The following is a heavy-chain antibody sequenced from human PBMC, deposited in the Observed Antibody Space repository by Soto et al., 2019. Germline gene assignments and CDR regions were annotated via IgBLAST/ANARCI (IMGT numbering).Heavy chain of an antibody. CDR2: ISGSGGST. V-gene: IGHV3-23*01. CDR1: GSTFSSYA. J-gene: IGHJ4*02. D-gene: IGHD3-10*01. CDR3: AKYALPRYYGSASDY. Sequence: PGGSLRLSCAASGSTFSSYAMSWVRQAPGKGLEWVSAISGSGGSTYYADSVKGRFTISRDNSKNTLYLQMNSLRAEDTAVYYCAKYALPRYYGSASDYWGQGTLVSVSS.